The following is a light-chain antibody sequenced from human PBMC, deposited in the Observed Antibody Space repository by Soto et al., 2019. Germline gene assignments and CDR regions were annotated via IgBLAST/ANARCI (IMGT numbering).Light chain of an antibody. V-gene: IGKV3-11*01. CDR3: QQRSNWPPMYT. Sequence: EIVLTQSPATLSLSPGERATLSCRASQSVSSYLAWYQQKPGRAPRLLIYDASSRATGIPARFSGSGSGTDFTLTISSLEPEDFAVYYCQQRSNWPPMYTFGKGTKLEIK. CDR2: DAS. CDR1: QSVSSY. J-gene: IGKJ2*01.